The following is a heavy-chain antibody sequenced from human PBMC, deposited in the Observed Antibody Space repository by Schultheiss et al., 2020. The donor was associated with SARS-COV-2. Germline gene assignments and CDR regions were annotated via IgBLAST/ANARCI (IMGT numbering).Heavy chain of an antibody. CDR1: GGSFSGYY. CDR3: ARVVAKNWFDP. CDR2: IYYSGST. Sequence: SETLSLTCAVYGGSFSGYYWSWIRQPPGKGLEWIGYIYYSGSTNYNPSLKSRVTISVDTSKNQFSLKLSSVTAADTAVYYCARVVAKNWFDPWGQGTLVTVSS. D-gene: IGHD2-15*01. V-gene: IGHV4-59*08. J-gene: IGHJ5*02.